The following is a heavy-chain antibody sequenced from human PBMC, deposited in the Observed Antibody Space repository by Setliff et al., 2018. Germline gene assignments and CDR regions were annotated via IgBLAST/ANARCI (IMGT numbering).Heavy chain of an antibody. CDR3: ARGLLWFGEPQLDY. CDR2: INPNSGGT. V-gene: IGHV1-2*04. CDR1: GYTFTGYY. Sequence: ASVKVSCKASGYTFTGYYMHWVRQAPGQGLEWMGWINPNSGGTNCAQKFQGWVTMTRDTSISTAYMELSRLRSDDTAVYYCARGLLWFGEPQLDYWGQGTLVTVSS. J-gene: IGHJ4*02. D-gene: IGHD3-10*01.